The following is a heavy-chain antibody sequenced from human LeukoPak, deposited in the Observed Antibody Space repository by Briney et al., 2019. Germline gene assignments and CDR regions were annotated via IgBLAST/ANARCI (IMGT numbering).Heavy chain of an antibody. V-gene: IGHV1-69*01. J-gene: IGHJ4*02. Sequence: ASVKVSCKASGGTFSSYAISWVRQAPGQGLEWVGGIIPIFGTANYAQKFQGRVTITADESTSTAYMELSSLRSEDTAVYYCARDLAGGAVAGTTPPFDYWGQGTLVTVSS. D-gene: IGHD6-19*01. CDR3: ARDLAGGAVAGTTPPFDY. CDR2: IIPIFGTA. CDR1: GGTFSSYA.